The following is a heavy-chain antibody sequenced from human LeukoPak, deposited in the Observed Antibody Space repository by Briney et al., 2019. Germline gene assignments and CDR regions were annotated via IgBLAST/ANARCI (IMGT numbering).Heavy chain of an antibody. D-gene: IGHD2-2*01. V-gene: IGHV4-30-4*01. CDR3: AREDIAVVPAYFDY. CDR1: GGSISSGDYY. J-gene: IGHJ4*02. CDR2: IYYSGST. Sequence: SETLSLTCTVSGGSISSGDYYWSWIRQPPGKGLEWIGYIYYSGSTYYNPSLKSRVTISVDTSKNQFSLKLSSVTAADTAVYYCAREDIAVVPAYFDYWGQGTLVTVSS.